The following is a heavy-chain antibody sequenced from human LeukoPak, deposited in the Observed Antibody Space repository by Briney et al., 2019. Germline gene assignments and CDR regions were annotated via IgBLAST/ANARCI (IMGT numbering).Heavy chain of an antibody. J-gene: IGHJ4*02. Sequence: ASVKVSCKASGYTFTSYGISWVRQAPGQGLEWMGWINAGNGNTKYSQKFQGRVTITRDTSASTAYMELSSLRSEDTAVYYCARGDGDYVRYSPYYFDYWGQGTLVTVSS. CDR1: GYTFTSYG. V-gene: IGHV1-3*01. CDR3: ARGDGDYVRYSPYYFDY. CDR2: INAGNGNT. D-gene: IGHD4-17*01.